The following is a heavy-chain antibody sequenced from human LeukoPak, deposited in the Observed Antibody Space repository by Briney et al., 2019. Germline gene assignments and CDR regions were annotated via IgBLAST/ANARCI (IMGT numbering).Heavy chain of an antibody. CDR1: GFTFSSYA. J-gene: IGHJ4*02. V-gene: IGHV3-23*01. CDR2: ISGSGGST. D-gene: IGHD2-21*02. CDR3: AKEQLAYCGGDCSVDY. Sequence: GGSLRLSCAASGFTFSSYAMGWVRQAPGKGLEWVSAISGSGGSTYYADSVKGRFTISRDNSKNTLYLQMNSLRAEDTAVYYCAKEQLAYCGGDCSVDYWGQGTLVTVSS.